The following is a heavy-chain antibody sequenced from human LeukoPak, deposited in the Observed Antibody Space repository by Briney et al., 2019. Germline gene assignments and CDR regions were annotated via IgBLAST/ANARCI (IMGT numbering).Heavy chain of an antibody. V-gene: IGHV1-69*13. CDR1: GGTFSSYA. Sequence: GSSVKVSCKASGGTFSSYAISWGRQAPGQGLEWMGGIIPIFGTANYAQKFQGRVTITADESTRTAYMELSSLRSEDTPVYYCARSLLPAATRGPFDYWGQGTLVTVSS. CDR2: IIPIFGTA. D-gene: IGHD2-2*01. J-gene: IGHJ4*02. CDR3: ARSLLPAATRGPFDY.